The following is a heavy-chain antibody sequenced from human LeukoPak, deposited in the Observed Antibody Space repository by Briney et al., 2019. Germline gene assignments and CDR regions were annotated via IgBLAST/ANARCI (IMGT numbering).Heavy chain of an antibody. CDR2: IIPIFGTA. Sequence: GASVKVSCKASGGTFSSYAIRWVRQAPGQGLEWMGGIIPIFGTANYAQKFQGRVTITADESTSTAYMELSSLRSEDTAVYYCADSIAARGYNWFDPWGQGTLVTVSS. V-gene: IGHV1-69*13. CDR3: ADSIAARGYNWFDP. J-gene: IGHJ5*02. D-gene: IGHD6-6*01. CDR1: GGTFSSYA.